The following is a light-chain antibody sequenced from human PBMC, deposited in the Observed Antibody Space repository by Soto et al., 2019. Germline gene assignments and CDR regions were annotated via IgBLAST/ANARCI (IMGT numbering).Light chain of an antibody. CDR1: ESVGSN. Sequence: PASLSVSPGERVTLSCRASESVGSNLAWYQQKPGQAPRLLFYGASTRATDIPARFSGTGSGTEFTLTISRLQSEDFAVYYCQQHSKWPRTFGQGTKVDIK. CDR2: GAS. CDR3: QQHSKWPRT. J-gene: IGKJ1*01. V-gene: IGKV3-15*01.